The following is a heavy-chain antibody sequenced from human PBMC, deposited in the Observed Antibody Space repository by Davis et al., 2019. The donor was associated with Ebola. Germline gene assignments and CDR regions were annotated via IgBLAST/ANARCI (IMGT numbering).Heavy chain of an antibody. V-gene: IGHV1-2*06. J-gene: IGHJ5*02. D-gene: IGHD2-2*01. CDR1: GYTFTTYY. CDR2: INPNSGGT. Sequence: ASVKVSCKASGYTFTTYYIHWVRQAPGQGLEWMGRINPNSGGTKYAQKFQGRVTMTRDTSISTVYLELSSLRSYDTALYYCAKDLIEVVSAAPLNWFDPWGQGTLVTVSS. CDR3: AKDLIEVVSAAPLNWFDP.